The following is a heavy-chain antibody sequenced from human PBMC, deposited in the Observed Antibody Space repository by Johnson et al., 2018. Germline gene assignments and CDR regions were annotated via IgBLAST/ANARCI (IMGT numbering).Heavy chain of an antibody. D-gene: IGHD2-15*01. CDR1: GGSIRSGSYY. J-gene: IGHJ3*02. CDR2: LYTSGRT. Sequence: VQLQESGPGLVKPSQTLSLTCTVSGGSIRSGSYYWNWIRQPAGKGLEWIGRLYTSGRTNYNPSLQSPVTILVDTSKNQVSLRLNSVTAADTAVYYCARPWGYYDIWGHGTMVTVSS. CDR3: ARPWGYYDI. V-gene: IGHV4-61*02.